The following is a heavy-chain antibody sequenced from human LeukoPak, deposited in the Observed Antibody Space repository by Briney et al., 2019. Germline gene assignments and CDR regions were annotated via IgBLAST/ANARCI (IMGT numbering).Heavy chain of an antibody. D-gene: IGHD5-24*01. CDR3: AREWRDGATQLFRHAFDI. Sequence: SVKVSCKASGGTFSNHAITWVRQAPGQGLEWMGGIIPIFGTANYAQKFQGRVTITADESTSTAYMELSSLRSEDTAVYYCAREWRDGATQLFRHAFDIWGQGTMVTVSS. J-gene: IGHJ3*02. V-gene: IGHV1-69*13. CDR1: GGTFSNHA. CDR2: IIPIFGTA.